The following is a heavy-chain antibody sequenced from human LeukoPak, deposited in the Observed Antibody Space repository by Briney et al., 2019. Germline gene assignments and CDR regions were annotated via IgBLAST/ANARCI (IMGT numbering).Heavy chain of an antibody. CDR2: INPNSGGT. V-gene: IGHV1-2*02. J-gene: IGHJ5*02. D-gene: IGHD2-2*01. Sequence: ASVKVSCKASGHTFTGYYMHWVRQAPGQGLEWMGWINPNSGGTNYAQKFQGRVTMTRDTSISTAYMELSRLRSDDTAVYYCAREYCSSTSCYSFGWFDPWGQGTLVTVSS. CDR3: AREYCSSTSCYSFGWFDP. CDR1: GHTFTGYY.